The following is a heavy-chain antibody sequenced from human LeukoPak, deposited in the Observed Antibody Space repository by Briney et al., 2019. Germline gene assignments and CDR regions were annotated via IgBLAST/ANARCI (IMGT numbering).Heavy chain of an antibody. Sequence: GGSLRLSCAASGFTFSSYEMNWVRQAPGKGLEWVSYISSSGSTIYYADSVKGRFTISRDNSKNTLYLQMNSLRAEDTAVYYCAKASAMIVVVSKHFDYWGQGTLVTVSS. CDR2: ISSSGSTI. CDR1: GFTFSSYE. V-gene: IGHV3-48*03. CDR3: AKASAMIVVVSKHFDY. D-gene: IGHD3-22*01. J-gene: IGHJ4*02.